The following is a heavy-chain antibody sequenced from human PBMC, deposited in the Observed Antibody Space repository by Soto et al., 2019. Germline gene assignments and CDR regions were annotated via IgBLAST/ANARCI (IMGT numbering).Heavy chain of an antibody. V-gene: IGHV4-61*01. J-gene: IGHJ3*02. CDR1: GGSVSSGSYY. D-gene: IGHD2-2*01. Sequence: QVQLQESGPGLVKPSETLSLTCTVSGGSVSSGSYYWSWIRQPPGKGLEWIGYIYYSGSTNYNPSLKSRVTISVDTSKNQSSLKLGSVTAADTAVYYCARDIVVVPAATDAFDIWGQGTMVTVSS. CDR3: ARDIVVVPAATDAFDI. CDR2: IYYSGST.